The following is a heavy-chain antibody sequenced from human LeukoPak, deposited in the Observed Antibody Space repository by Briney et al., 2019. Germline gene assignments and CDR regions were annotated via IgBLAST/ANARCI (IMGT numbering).Heavy chain of an antibody. CDR1: GYSISSGFY. J-gene: IGHJ4*02. CDR2: IYHSGST. D-gene: IGHD6-19*01. CDR3: ARGDSGWYLGLGFDY. V-gene: IGHV4-38-2*01. Sequence: PSETLSLTCAVSGYSISSGFYWGWIRQPPGKGLEWIGSIYHSGSTYYNPSLRSRVSISVDTSKNQVSPELRSVTAADTAVFYCARGDSGWYLGLGFDYWGQGTLVTVSS.